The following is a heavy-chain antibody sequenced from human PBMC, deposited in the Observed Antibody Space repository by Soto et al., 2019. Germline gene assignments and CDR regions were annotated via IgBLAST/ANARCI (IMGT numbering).Heavy chain of an antibody. J-gene: IGHJ5*02. Sequence: QVQLVQSGAEVKKPGSSVKVSCKASGGTFSSYAISWVRQSPGQVLEWMGGIIPIFGTANYAQKFQCRVTITADESTSTAYMELSSLRSEDTAVYYCAREEGNGGYGANWFDPWGQGTLVTVSS. CDR1: GGTFSSYA. CDR2: IIPIFGTA. CDR3: AREEGNGGYGANWFDP. V-gene: IGHV1-69*01. D-gene: IGHD5-12*01.